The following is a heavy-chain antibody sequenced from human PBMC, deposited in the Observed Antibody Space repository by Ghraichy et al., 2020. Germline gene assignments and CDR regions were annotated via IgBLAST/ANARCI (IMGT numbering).Heavy chain of an antibody. D-gene: IGHD6-19*01. CDR2: ISSSGSTI. Sequence: GGSLRLSCGASGFTFSSYTMNWVHQAPGKGLEWVSYISSSGSTIYYADSVKGRFTISRDNAKNSLYLQMNSLRDEDKAVYFCAKEAVTGTYNWFDSWGQGTLVTVSS. J-gene: IGHJ5*01. CDR3: AKEAVTGTYNWFDS. CDR1: GFTFSSYT. V-gene: IGHV3-48*02.